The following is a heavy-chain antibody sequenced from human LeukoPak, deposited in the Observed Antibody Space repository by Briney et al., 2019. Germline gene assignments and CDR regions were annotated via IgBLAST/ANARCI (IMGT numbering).Heavy chain of an antibody. D-gene: IGHD2-8*01. CDR1: GGSISSGDYY. CDR2: IYYSGST. J-gene: IGHJ4*02. CDR3: AREDLDVVRRGLD. V-gene: IGHV4-30-4*01. Sequence: PSQTLSLTCTVSGGSISSGDYYWSWIRQPPGKGLEWIGYIYYSGSTYYNPSLKSRVTISVDRSKNQFSLKLSSVTAADTAVYYCAREDLDVVRRGLDWGQGTLVTVSS.